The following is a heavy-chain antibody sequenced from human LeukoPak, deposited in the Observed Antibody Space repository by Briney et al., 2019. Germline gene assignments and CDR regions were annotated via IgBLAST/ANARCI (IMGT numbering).Heavy chain of an antibody. CDR2: LDPEDGET. CDR1: GYTLTELS. Sequence: GASVKVSCKVSGYTLTELSMHWVRQAPGKGLEWMGGLDPEDGETIYAQKFQGRVTMTEDTPTDTAYMELSSLRSEDTAVYYCATSVRFLEWLEMDYWGQGTLVTVSS. V-gene: IGHV1-24*01. D-gene: IGHD3-3*01. J-gene: IGHJ4*02. CDR3: ATSVRFLEWLEMDY.